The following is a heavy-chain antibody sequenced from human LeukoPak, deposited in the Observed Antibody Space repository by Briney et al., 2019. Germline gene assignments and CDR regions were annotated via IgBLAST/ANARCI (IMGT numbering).Heavy chain of an antibody. J-gene: IGHJ4*02. V-gene: IGHV3-21*01. CDR3: ARAMVRGVITIGY. D-gene: IGHD3-10*01. CDR1: GFTFSSYS. Sequence: GGSLRLSCAASGFTFSSYSMNWVRQAPGKGLEWVSSISSSSSYIYYADSVKGRFTISRDNAKNSLYLQTNSLRAEDTAVYYCARAMVRGVITIGYWGQGTLVIVSS. CDR2: ISSSSSYI.